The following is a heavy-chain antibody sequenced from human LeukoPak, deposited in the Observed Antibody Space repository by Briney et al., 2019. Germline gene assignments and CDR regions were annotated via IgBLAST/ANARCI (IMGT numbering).Heavy chain of an antibody. V-gene: IGHV4-59*01. CDR3: ARVSDFWSGYYLSP. J-gene: IGHJ5*02. D-gene: IGHD3-3*01. Sequence: SETLSLTCTVSGGSISSYYWSWIRQPPGKGLEWIGYIYYSGSTNYNSSLKSRVTISVDTSKNQFSLKLSSVTAADTAVYYCARVSDFWSGYYLSPWGQGTLVTVSS. CDR1: GGSISSYY. CDR2: IYYSGST.